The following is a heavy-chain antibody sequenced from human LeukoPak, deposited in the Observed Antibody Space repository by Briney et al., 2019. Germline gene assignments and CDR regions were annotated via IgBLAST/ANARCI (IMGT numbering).Heavy chain of an antibody. V-gene: IGHV4-4*07. D-gene: IGHD6-19*01. CDR1: GGSISSYY. CDR3: ARHHQWLANRGAFDY. Sequence: KTSETLSLTCTVSGGSISSYYWSWIRQPAGKGLEWIGRIYTSGSTNYNPSLKSRVTMSVDTSKNQFSLKLSSVTAADTAVYYCARHHQWLANRGAFDYWGQGTLVTVSS. CDR2: IYTSGST. J-gene: IGHJ4*02.